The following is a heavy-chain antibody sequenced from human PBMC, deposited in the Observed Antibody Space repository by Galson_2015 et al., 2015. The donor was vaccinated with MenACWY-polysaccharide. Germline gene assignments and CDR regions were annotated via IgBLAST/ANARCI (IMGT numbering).Heavy chain of an antibody. D-gene: IGHD2-15*01. CDR1: GFSFSIYW. CDR2: INADGSAT. CDR3: TKAGAKFVRGSGCSVNWFDP. V-gene: IGHV3-74*01. Sequence: SLRLSCAASGFSFSIYWMHWVRHAPGKGLVWVSRINADGSATDYADSVRGRFTISRDNAKNTLYLEMNSLRAEDTAVYYCTKAGAKFVRGSGCSVNWFDPWGQGTLVTVSS. J-gene: IGHJ5*02.